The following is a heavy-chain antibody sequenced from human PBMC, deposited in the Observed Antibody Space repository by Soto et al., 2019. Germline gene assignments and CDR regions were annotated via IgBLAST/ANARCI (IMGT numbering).Heavy chain of an antibody. Sequence: EVQLLESGGGLVQPGGSLRLSCAASGFTFSSYAMNWVRQAPGKGLEWVSVISGNGGRTDYADSVKGRFTISRDNFKNTLYLQMNSLRVEDTAVYYCAKDNRWLVPTYFDYWGQGTLVPVSS. CDR1: GFTFSSYA. J-gene: IGHJ4*02. CDR3: AKDNRWLVPTYFDY. D-gene: IGHD6-19*01. CDR2: ISGNGGRT. V-gene: IGHV3-23*01.